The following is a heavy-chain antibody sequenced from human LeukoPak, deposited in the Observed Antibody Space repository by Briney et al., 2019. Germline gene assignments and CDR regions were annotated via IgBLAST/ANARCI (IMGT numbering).Heavy chain of an antibody. CDR1: GFTVSSNY. V-gene: IGHV3-66*01. Sequence: GGSLRLSCAASGFTVSSNYMSWVRQAPGKGLEWVSVIYSGGSTYYADSVKGRFTISRDNAKNSLYLQMNSLRAEDTAVYYCARDPPYYYDSSGARPRTNYWGQGTLVTVSS. CDR3: ARDPPYYYDSSGARPRTNY. J-gene: IGHJ4*02. D-gene: IGHD3-22*01. CDR2: IYSGGST.